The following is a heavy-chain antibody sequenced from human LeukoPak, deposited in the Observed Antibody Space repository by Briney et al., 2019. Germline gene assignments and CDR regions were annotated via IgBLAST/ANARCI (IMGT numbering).Heavy chain of an antibody. Sequence: TGGSLRLSCAASGFTFSDYYMSWIRQPPGKGLEWVSYISGSTTYTDYADSVRDRFTISRDNSKNSLYLQMDNLRAEDTAVYYCVRGDGRDYWGQGTLVTVSS. D-gene: IGHD5-24*01. J-gene: IGHJ4*02. CDR3: VRGDGRDY. CDR2: ISGSTTYT. V-gene: IGHV3-11*05. CDR1: GFTFSDYY.